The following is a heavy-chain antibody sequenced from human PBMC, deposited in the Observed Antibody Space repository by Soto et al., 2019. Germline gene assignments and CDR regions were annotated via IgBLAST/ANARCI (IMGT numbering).Heavy chain of an antibody. Sequence: HPGGSLRLSCVASGFTFSSYAMSWVRQAPGKGLEWVSASSGSGGSTYYADSVKGRFTISRDNSKNTLYLQMNSLRAEDTAVYYCAKRASGEYQLLSAEYFQHWGQGALVTVSS. D-gene: IGHD2-2*01. J-gene: IGHJ1*01. CDR3: AKRASGEYQLLSAEYFQH. V-gene: IGHV3-23*01. CDR2: SSGSGGST. CDR1: GFTFSSYA.